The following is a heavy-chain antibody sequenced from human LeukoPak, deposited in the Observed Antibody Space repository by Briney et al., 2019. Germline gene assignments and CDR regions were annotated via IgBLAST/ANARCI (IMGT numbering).Heavy chain of an antibody. V-gene: IGHV1-69*05. CDR3: ARTMVRGVIVGFDY. CDR1: GGTFISYA. D-gene: IGHD3-10*01. J-gene: IGHJ4*02. CDR2: IIPIFGTA. Sequence: SVKDSCKASGGTFISYAISWVRQAPGQGLEWMGGIIPIFGTANYAQKFQGRVTITTDESTSTAYMELSSLRSEDTAVYYCARTMVRGVIVGFDYWGQGTLVTVSS.